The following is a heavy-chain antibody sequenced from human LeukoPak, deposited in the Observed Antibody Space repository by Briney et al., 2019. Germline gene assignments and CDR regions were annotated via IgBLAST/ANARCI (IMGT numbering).Heavy chain of an antibody. V-gene: IGHV2-5*02. Sequence: SGPTLVNPTQTLTLTCTFSGFSLSTSGVGVGWIRQPPGKALEWLALIYWDDDKRYSPSLKSRLTITKDTSKNQVVLTLTDVDPVDTATYYCAHRPPPSRTGSYRFDYWGQGTLVTVSS. J-gene: IGHJ4*02. CDR3: AHRPPPSRTGSYRFDY. D-gene: IGHD1-26*01. CDR1: GFSLSTSGVG. CDR2: IYWDDDK.